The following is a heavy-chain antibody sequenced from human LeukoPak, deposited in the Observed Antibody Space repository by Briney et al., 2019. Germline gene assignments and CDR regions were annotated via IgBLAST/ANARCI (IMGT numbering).Heavy chain of an antibody. J-gene: IGHJ4*02. V-gene: IGHV3-9*01. Sequence: PGRSLRLSCAASGFTFDDYARHWVRHAPGKGLEWVSGISSNSANIGYADSVKGRFTISRDNAKNSLYLQMNSLRAEDTALYYCAKANGDPGSYSRGFDYWGQGSLVTVSS. CDR3: AKANGDPGSYSRGFDY. D-gene: IGHD3-10*01. CDR2: ISSNSANI. CDR1: GFTFDDYA.